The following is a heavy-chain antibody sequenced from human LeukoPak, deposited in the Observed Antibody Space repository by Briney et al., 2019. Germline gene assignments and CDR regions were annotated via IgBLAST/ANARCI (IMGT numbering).Heavy chain of an antibody. CDR2: IYPGDSDT. CDR3: ARQTFIAAAGTGFDY. Sequence: GESLKISCKGSGYSFTSYWIGWVRQMPGKGLEWMGIIYPGDSDTRYSPSFQGQVTISADKSISTAYLQWSSPKASDTAMYYCARQTFIAAAGTGFDYWGQGTLVTVSS. J-gene: IGHJ4*02. V-gene: IGHV5-51*01. D-gene: IGHD6-13*01. CDR1: GYSFTSYW.